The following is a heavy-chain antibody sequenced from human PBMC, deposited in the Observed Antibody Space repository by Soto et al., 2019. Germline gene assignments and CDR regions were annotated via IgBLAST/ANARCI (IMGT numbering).Heavy chain of an antibody. D-gene: IGHD3-22*01. CDR1: GFNMRSYS. J-gene: IGHJ4*02. CDR3: ASYDSSGSMAY. V-gene: IGHV3-48*01. Sequence: GGSLRLSCAASGFNMRSYSMNWIRQAPGKGLEWVSYINIDSSTKYYADPVKGRFTISRDNAKNSLFLQMNTLRAEDTAVYYYASYDSSGSMAYWGQGTLVTVSS. CDR2: INIDSSTK.